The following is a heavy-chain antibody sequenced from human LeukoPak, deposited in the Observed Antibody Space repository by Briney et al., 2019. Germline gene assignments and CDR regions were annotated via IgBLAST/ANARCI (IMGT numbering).Heavy chain of an antibody. CDR2: INSDGSST. CDR3: ARANYYGSGRAAFDI. V-gene: IGHV3-74*01. Sequence: GGSLRLACAASGFTFSSYWMHWVRQAPGKGLVWVSRINSDGSSTSYADSVKGRFTISRDNAKNTLYLQMNSLRAEDTAVYYCARANYYGSGRAAFDIWGQGTMVTVSS. CDR1: GFTFSSYW. J-gene: IGHJ3*02. D-gene: IGHD3-10*01.